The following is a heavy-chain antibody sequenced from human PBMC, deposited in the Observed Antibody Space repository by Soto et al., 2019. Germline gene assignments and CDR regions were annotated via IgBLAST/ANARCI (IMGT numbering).Heavy chain of an antibody. Sequence: EVQLVESGGGLVQPGGSLRLSCVASGFTFSAHSMNWVRQAPGKGLEWISYITGDGSPTMYTDSVNGRFTISRDNAKTSVFLQMNSLRDEDTAVYYCATDAHNELYCFWFASWGEGTLVTVSS. D-gene: IGHD3-3*01. J-gene: IGHJ4*02. V-gene: IGHV3-48*02. CDR2: ITGDGSPT. CDR1: GFTFSAHS. CDR3: ATDAHNELYCFWFAS.